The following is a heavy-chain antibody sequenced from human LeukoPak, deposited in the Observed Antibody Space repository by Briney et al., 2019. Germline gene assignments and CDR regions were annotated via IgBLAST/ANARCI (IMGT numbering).Heavy chain of an antibody. CDR2: ISGSGGST. D-gene: IGHD5-24*01. CDR3: AKDSGMGWLQPYYFDY. V-gene: IGHV3-23*01. Sequence: GGSLRLSCAASGFTFRSYAMSWVRQAPGKGLEWVSAISGSGGSTYYADSVKGRFTISRDNSKNTLYLQMNSLRAEDTAVYYCAKDSGMGWLQPYYFDYWGQGTLVTVSS. CDR1: GFTFRSYA. J-gene: IGHJ4*02.